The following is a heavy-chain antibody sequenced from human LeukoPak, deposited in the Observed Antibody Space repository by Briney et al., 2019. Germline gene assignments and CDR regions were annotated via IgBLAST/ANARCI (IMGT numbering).Heavy chain of an antibody. CDR2: TNYDGSDR. Sequence: GRSLRPSCAASGFTFRNYAMYWVRQAPGKGLEWVAFTNYDGSDRCYADSVKGRFTVSRDNPKNTLYLQMNSLRTEDTAVYYCAKDLPDRYSLEYWGQGTMVTVPS. CDR1: GFTFRNYA. D-gene: IGHD2-15*01. V-gene: IGHV3-30*02. CDR3: AKDLPDRYSLEY. J-gene: IGHJ4*02.